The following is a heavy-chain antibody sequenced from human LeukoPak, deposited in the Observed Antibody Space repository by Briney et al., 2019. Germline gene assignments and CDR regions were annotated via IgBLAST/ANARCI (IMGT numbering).Heavy chain of an antibody. V-gene: IGHV1-18*01. CDR2: ISAYNGNT. CDR1: GYTFTSYG. J-gene: IGHJ4*02. CDR3: ARDRTLVWGMIVVGPPDY. Sequence: GASVKVSCKASGYTFTSYGISWVRQAPGQGLEWMGWISAYNGNTNYAQKLQGRVTMTTDTSTSTAYMELRSLRSDDTAVYYCARDRTLVWGMIVVGPPDYWGQGTLVTVSS. D-gene: IGHD3-22*01.